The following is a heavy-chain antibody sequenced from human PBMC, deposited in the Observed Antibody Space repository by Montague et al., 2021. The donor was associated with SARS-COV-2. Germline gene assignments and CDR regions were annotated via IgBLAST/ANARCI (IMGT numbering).Heavy chain of an antibody. CDR2: IYYSGST. CDR1: SGSISTGHH. Sequence: TLSLTCSVSSGSISTGHHWSWIRQHPMRGLEWIGYIYYSGSTYYNPSFKGRVTISIDTAKNQFSLELTSMTAADTAVYYCARDHGQWSGELWGHGLDVWGQGTTVIVSS. J-gene: IGHJ6*02. D-gene: IGHD3-10*01. CDR3: ARDHGQWSGELWGHGLDV. V-gene: IGHV4-31*03.